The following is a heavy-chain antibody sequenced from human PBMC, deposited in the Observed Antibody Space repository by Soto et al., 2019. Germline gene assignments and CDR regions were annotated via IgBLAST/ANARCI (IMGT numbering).Heavy chain of an antibody. J-gene: IGHJ4*02. Sequence: GGSLRLSCAASGFTFSSYGMHWVRQAPGKGLEWVAVIWYDGSNKYYADSVKGRFTISRDNSKNTLYLQMNSLRAEDTAVYYCATARTTATGLDYWGQGTLVPVCS. CDR1: GFTFSSYG. CDR2: IWYDGSNK. D-gene: IGHD2-21*02. V-gene: IGHV3-33*01. CDR3: ATARTTATGLDY.